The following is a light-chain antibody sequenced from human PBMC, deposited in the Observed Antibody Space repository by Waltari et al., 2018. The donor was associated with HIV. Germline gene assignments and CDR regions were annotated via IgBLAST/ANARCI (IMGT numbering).Light chain of an antibody. Sequence: DIQMTQSPSSLSASVGDRITITCRASKSISNYLNWYQQKPGKAPKVLVYASSILRSGVPARFSGSGSGTDFTLTISSLQPEDFATYYCQQSYSNPAFGQGTKVEIK. CDR3: QQSYSNPA. CDR1: KSISNY. CDR2: ASS. J-gene: IGKJ1*01. V-gene: IGKV1-39*01.